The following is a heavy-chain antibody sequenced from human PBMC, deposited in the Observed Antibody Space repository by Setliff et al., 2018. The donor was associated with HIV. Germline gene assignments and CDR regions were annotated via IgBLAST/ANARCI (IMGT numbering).Heavy chain of an antibody. CDR1: GGSIGSHY. CDR3: ASRVYYYDSSGYLREEGFDP. Sequence: SETLSLTCTVSGGSIGSHYWSWIRQPPGKGLEWIGSTHNSGDTNYNASLKSRVSISLDTSKNQFSLRLSSVTAADTAVYYCASRVYYYDSSGYLREEGFDPWGQGTLVTVSS. V-gene: IGHV4-59*11. CDR2: THNSGDT. J-gene: IGHJ5*02. D-gene: IGHD3-22*01.